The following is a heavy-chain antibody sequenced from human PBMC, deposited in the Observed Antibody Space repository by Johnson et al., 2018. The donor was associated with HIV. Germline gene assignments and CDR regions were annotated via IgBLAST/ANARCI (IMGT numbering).Heavy chain of an antibody. D-gene: IGHD2-2*02. CDR1: GLSVSGTY. J-gene: IGHJ3*02. CDR2: IYGGDRT. Sequence: VQLVESGGGLVQPGGSLRLSCATSGLSVSGTYMSWVRQAPGKGLEWVSVIYGGDRTYYADSVKGRFTIPRDNSKTTLFLQMNSLRAEDTAVYYCASLPWGFYTFDIWGQGTMVTVSS. CDR3: ASLPWGFYTFDI. V-gene: IGHV3-66*01.